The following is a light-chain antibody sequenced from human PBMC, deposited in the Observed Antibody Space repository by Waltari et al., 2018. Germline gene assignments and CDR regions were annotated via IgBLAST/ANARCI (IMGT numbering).Light chain of an antibody. CDR3: QQTYGIPLS. Sequence: DVQLTQSPSSLSASIGDRATITCRASQRILTYLSWYHQRPGKAPRLLMSDVSDLKRGVPSRFTGSGSGTTFTLTITSLQREDFGTYYCQQTYGIPLSFGAGTRVEIK. J-gene: IGKJ4*01. V-gene: IGKV1-39*01. CDR2: DVS. CDR1: QRILTY.